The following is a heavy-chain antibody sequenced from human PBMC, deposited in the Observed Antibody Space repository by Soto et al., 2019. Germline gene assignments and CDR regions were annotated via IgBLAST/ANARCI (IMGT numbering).Heavy chain of an antibody. J-gene: IGHJ4*02. D-gene: IGHD3-16*01. Sequence: GGSLRLSCAASGFTFSSYAMTWVRQAPGKGLEWVSAISGSGGNTYYADSVRGRFTISRDNSKNTVNLQMNSLRAEDTAAYYCARDPWAADYWGQGTLVTVSS. CDR1: GFTFSSYA. V-gene: IGHV3-23*01. CDR3: ARDPWAADY. CDR2: ISGSGGNT.